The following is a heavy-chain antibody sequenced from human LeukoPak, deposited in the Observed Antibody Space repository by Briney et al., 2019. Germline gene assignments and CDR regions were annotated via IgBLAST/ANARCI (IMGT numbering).Heavy chain of an antibody. J-gene: IGHJ4*02. CDR3: AKGKYYGSGSYPSFDY. D-gene: IGHD3-10*01. V-gene: IGHV3-23*01. CDR1: GFTFSSYA. Sequence: GGSLRLSCAASGFTFSSYAMSWLRQAPGKGQKWVSAISGSGGSTYYADSVKGRFTISRDNSKNTLYLQMNSLRAEDTAVYYCAKGKYYGSGSYPSFDYWGQGTLVTVSS. CDR2: ISGSGGST.